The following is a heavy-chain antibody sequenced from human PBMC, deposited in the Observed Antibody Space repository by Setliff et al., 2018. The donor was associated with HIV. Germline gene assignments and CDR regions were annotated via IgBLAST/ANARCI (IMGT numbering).Heavy chain of an antibody. CDR3: ARGRSTLVRGVTNPYYDYYMDV. Sequence: SETLSLTCAVYGGSFSDYYWSWIRQPPGKGLEWIGEINHSGSTNYSPSLKSRVTISVDTSKNQFSLKVNSVTAADTAVYYCARGRSTLVRGVTNPYYDYYMDVWGKGTTFTVSS. CDR2: INHSGST. CDR1: GGSFSDYY. J-gene: IGHJ6*03. V-gene: IGHV4-34*01. D-gene: IGHD3-10*01.